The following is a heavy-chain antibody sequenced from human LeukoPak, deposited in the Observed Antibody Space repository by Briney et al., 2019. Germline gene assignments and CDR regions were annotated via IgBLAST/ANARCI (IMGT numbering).Heavy chain of an antibody. Sequence: PSETLSLTCTVYNGSFSGYYWSWIRQPPKGLEWIGEINHSGSTNYNPSLKSRVTISVDTSKNQFSLKLRSVTAADTAVYYCAREQGNGYNYGAFDYWGQGTLVTVSS. D-gene: IGHD5-24*01. CDR2: INHSGST. V-gene: IGHV4-34*01. CDR3: AREQGNGYNYGAFDY. J-gene: IGHJ4*02. CDR1: NGSFSGYY.